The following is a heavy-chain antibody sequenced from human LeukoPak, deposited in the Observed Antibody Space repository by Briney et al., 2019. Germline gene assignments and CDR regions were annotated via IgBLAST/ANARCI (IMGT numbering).Heavy chain of an antibody. CDR3: ASSYSSSSYFDY. J-gene: IGHJ4*02. CDR2: ISSSGSTI. V-gene: IGHV3-48*03. Sequence: GGSLRLSCAASGFTFSSYEMNWVRQAPGKGPEWVSYISSSGSTIYYADSVKGRFTISRDNAKNSLYLQMNSLRAEDTAVYYCASSYSSSSYFDYWGQGTLVTVSS. D-gene: IGHD6-6*01. CDR1: GFTFSSYE.